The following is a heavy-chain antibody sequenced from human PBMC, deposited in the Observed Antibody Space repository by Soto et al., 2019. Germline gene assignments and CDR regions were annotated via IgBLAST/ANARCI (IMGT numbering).Heavy chain of an antibody. J-gene: IGHJ4*02. D-gene: IGHD6-6*01. V-gene: IGHV1-18*01. CDR3: ARSIAARRLRLVNDY. CDR2: ISAYNGNT. Sequence: GASVKVSCKASGYTFTSYGSSWVRQAPGQGLEWMGWISAYNGNTNYAQKLQGRVTMTTDTSTSTAYMELRSLRSDDTAVYYCARSIAARRLRLVNDYWGQGTLVTVSS. CDR1: GYTFTSYG.